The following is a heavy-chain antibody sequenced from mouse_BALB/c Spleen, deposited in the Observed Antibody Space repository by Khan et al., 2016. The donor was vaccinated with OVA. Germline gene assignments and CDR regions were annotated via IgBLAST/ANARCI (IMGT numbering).Heavy chain of an antibody. D-gene: IGHD3-3*01. CDR1: GYSFTTYY. CDR2: IDPFNGGN. CDR3: ARGTFDY. J-gene: IGHJ3*01. Sequence: VQLKESGPELMKPGASVKISCKASGYSFTTYYMHWVKQSHGKSLEWIGYIDPFNGGNDYNQKFKGKATLTVDTSSSTAYMHLSSLTSEDSAVYYCARGTFDYWGQGTLVTVSA. V-gene: IGHV1-34*01.